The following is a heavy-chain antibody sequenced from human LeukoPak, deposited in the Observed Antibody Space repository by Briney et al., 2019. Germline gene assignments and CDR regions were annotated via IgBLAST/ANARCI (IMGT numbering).Heavy chain of an antibody. CDR1: GGSFSGYY. Sequence: SETLSLTCAVYGGSFSGYYWSWIRQPPGKGPEWIGEINHSGSTNYNPSLKSRVTISVDTSKNQFSLKLSPVTAADTAVYYCARGLWFGELFFDYWGQGTLVTVSS. V-gene: IGHV4-34*01. CDR3: ARGLWFGELFFDY. J-gene: IGHJ4*02. D-gene: IGHD3-10*01. CDR2: INHSGST.